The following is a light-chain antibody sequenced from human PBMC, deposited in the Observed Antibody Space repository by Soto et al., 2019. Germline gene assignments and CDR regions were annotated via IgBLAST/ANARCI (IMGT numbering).Light chain of an antibody. Sequence: EIVMTQSPATLSLSPWERATLSCRASQSISSSYLSWYQEKPGQAPRLLIYGASIRATGIPARFSGSGSGTAFTLTISSLQPEDFAVYYCHQDSNLPWTFGQGTKVDIK. CDR1: QSISSSY. V-gene: IGKV3D-7*01. J-gene: IGKJ1*01. CDR2: GAS. CDR3: HQDSNLPWT.